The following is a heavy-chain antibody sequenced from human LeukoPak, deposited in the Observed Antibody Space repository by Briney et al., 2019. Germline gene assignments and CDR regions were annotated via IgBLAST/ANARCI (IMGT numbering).Heavy chain of an antibody. Sequence: SETLSLTCTVSGVSISSSSYYWAWIRQPPGKGREWIGSIYYSGSTYYNPSLKSRVTISVDTSKNQFYLNLSSVTAADTAVYYCARVQGYSDSTGYFDLWGGGTLVTVSS. J-gene: IGHJ2*01. CDR1: GVSISSSSYY. CDR2: IYYSGST. CDR3: ARVQGYSDSTGYFDL. D-gene: IGHD3-22*01. V-gene: IGHV4-39*07.